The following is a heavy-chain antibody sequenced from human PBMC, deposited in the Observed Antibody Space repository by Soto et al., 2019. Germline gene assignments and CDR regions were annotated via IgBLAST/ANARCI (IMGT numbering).Heavy chain of an antibody. CDR1: GGSFSGYY. Sequence: SETLSLTCAVYGGSFSGYYWSWIRQPPGKGLEWIGEINHSGSTNYNPSLKGRVTISVDTSKNQFSLKLSSVTAADTAVYYCAFIFRDGYYYYGMDVWGQGTTVTVSS. V-gene: IGHV4-34*01. CDR2: INHSGST. D-gene: IGHD3-10*01. CDR3: AFIFRDGYYYYGMDV. J-gene: IGHJ6*02.